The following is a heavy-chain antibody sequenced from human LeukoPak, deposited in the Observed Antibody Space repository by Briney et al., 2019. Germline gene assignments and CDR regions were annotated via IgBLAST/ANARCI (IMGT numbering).Heavy chain of an antibody. CDR3: AKSGGVWFGELFRPLNFDY. Sequence: GGSLRLSCAASGFTFSSYAMSWARQAPGKGLEWVSAISGSGGSTYYADSVKGRFTISRDNSKNTLYLQMNSLRAEDTAVYYCAKSGGVWFGELFRPLNFDYWGQGTLVTVSS. CDR1: GFTFSSYA. J-gene: IGHJ4*02. V-gene: IGHV3-23*01. CDR2: ISGSGGST. D-gene: IGHD3-10*01.